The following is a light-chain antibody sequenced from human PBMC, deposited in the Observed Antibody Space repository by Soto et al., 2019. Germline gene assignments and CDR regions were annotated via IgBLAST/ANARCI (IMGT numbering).Light chain of an antibody. CDR3: QRYGSSPVT. CDR2: GAS. CDR1: QSVSSSF. J-gene: IGKJ4*01. V-gene: IGKV3-20*01. Sequence: EIVLTQSPGTLSLSPGEGATLSCRASQSVSSSFLAWYQQKPGQAPRLLIYGASSRATGIPDRFSGSGSGTDFTLTISGLEPEDFAVYYCQRYGSSPVTFGGGTKVDIK.